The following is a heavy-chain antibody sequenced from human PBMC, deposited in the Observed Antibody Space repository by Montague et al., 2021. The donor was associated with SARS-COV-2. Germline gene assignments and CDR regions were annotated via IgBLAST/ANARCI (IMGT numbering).Heavy chain of an antibody. CDR3: ARAGYGGNFYYYYGMDV. V-gene: IGHV3-13*01. D-gene: IGHD4-23*01. CDR1: GFTFSSYD. Sequence: SLRLSCAASGFTFSSYDMHWVRQATGKGLEWVSAIGTAGDTYYPGSVKGRFTISRENAKNSLYLQVNSLRAGDTAVYYCARAGYGGNFYYYYGMDVWGQGTTVTVSS. J-gene: IGHJ6*02. CDR2: IGTAGDT.